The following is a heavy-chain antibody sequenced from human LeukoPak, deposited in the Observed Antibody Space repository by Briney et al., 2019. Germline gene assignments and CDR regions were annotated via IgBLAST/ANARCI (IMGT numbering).Heavy chain of an antibody. V-gene: IGHV3-48*03. Sequence: GGSLRLSCIASGFAFNSYEMNWVRQAPGKGLEWVSYISSSGSIKHYADSVKGRFTISRDNAKNSLYLQMNSLRAEDTAVYYCARGATVMLSYWGQGTLVTVSS. CDR3: ARGATVMLSY. CDR1: GFAFNSYE. D-gene: IGHD3-16*01. CDR2: ISSSGSIK. J-gene: IGHJ4*02.